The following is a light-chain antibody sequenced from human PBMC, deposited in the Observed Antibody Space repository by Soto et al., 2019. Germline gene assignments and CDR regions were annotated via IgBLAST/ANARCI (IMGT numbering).Light chain of an antibody. CDR1: QGIATW. V-gene: IGKV1D-12*01. CDR2: GAS. J-gene: IGKJ1*01. CDR3: QQYNSYRT. Sequence: IQLTQSPSSVSASVGDRVTLTCRASQGIATWLAWYQQKPGKAPRLLIYGASTLHSGVPSRFSGSGSGTDFTLTISSLQPEDFATYYCQQYNSYRTFGQGTKVEIK.